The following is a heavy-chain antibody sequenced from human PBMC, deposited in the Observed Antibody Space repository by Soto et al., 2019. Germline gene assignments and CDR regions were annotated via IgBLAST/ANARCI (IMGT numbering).Heavy chain of an antibody. V-gene: IGHV3-23*01. CDR3: ARVMITFGGVIGHDAFDI. CDR1: GFTFSAYA. J-gene: IGHJ3*02. D-gene: IGHD3-16*02. CDR2: VTKSGNT. Sequence: GGSLRLSCTASGFTFSAYAMAWVRQAPEKGLEWVSAVTKSGNTYYADSVKGRFTISRDNSKNTLYLQMNSLRAEDTAVYYCARVMITFGGVIGHDAFDIWGQGTMVTVSS.